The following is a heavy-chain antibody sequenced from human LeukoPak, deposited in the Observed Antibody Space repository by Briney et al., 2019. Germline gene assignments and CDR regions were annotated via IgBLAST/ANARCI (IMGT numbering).Heavy chain of an antibody. D-gene: IGHD3-22*01. CDR1: GASISSSY. Sequence: SETLSLTCTVSGASISSSYWGWLRQPPGKGLEWIAYIHTNGNTNSNPSLKSRVTVSVDASKNQFSLMLRSVAAADTALYYCARGYYDSRGFSNPFDSWGQGTLVTVSS. V-gene: IGHV4-4*08. CDR3: ARGYYDSRGFSNPFDS. CDR2: IHTNGNT. J-gene: IGHJ4*02.